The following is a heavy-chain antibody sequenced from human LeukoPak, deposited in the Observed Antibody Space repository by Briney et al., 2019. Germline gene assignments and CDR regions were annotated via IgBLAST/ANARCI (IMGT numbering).Heavy chain of an antibody. Sequence: AASVKVSCNASGGTFSSYAISWVRQAPGQGLEWMGGIIPIFGTANYAQKFQGRVTITTDESTSTAYMELSSLRSEDTAVYYCATAQWELRGSFDYWGQGTLVTVSS. CDR1: GGTFSSYA. J-gene: IGHJ4*02. CDR2: IIPIFGTA. D-gene: IGHD1-26*01. V-gene: IGHV1-69*05. CDR3: ATAQWELRGSFDY.